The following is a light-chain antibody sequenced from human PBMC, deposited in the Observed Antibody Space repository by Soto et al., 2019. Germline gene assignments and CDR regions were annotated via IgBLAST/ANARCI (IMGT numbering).Light chain of an antibody. CDR2: GAS. CDR3: QQFGSLPYT. CDR1: HSISTN. J-gene: IGKJ2*01. V-gene: IGKV3-15*01. Sequence: EIIMTQSPATLSVSPGEGATLSCRTSHSISTNLAWYQHKRGQSPRLLVYGASTRATGVPARFSGSGSGTDFTLSISRLEPEDFAVYHCQQFGSLPYTFGQGTKLEI.